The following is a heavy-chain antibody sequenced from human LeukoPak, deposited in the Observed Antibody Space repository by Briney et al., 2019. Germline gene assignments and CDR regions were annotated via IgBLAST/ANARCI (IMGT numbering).Heavy chain of an antibody. CDR3: AREMYSRDSALDY. D-gene: IGHD6-13*01. J-gene: IGHJ4*02. CDR1: GFTFISYA. CDR2: ISYDGSNK. Sequence: GGSLRLSCAASGFTFISYAMHWVRQAPGKGMEWVAVISYDGSNKYYADSVKGRFTISRDNSKNTLYLQMNSLRAEDTAVYYCAREMYSRDSALDYWGQGTLVTVSS. V-gene: IGHV3-30*04.